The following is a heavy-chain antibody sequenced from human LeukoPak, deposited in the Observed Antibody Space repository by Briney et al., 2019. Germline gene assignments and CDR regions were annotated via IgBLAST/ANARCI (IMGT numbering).Heavy chain of an antibody. J-gene: IGHJ4*02. CDR3: ARGKRRDGYNYYY. Sequence: ASVKVSCKASGYTFTNYDINWVRQATGQGLEWMGWMNPNSGNTGYAQKFQGRVTITRNTSISTAYMELSSLRSEDTAVYYCARGKRRDGYNYYYWGQGTLVTVSS. D-gene: IGHD5-24*01. CDR1: GYTFTNYD. V-gene: IGHV1-8*01. CDR2: MNPNSGNT.